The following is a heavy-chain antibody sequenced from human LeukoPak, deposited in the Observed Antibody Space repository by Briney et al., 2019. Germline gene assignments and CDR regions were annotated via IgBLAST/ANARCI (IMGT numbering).Heavy chain of an antibody. D-gene: IGHD2-2*01. Sequence: GGSLRLSCATFGFVFRDYGIHWVRQAPGKGLEWVAFIRYDGSDPNYPDSVKGRFTISRDNSKNMVQLQMNSLRVEDTAVYYCAQDRFCSSDSCSFGTTWFDPWGQGTLVTVSS. CDR3: AQDRFCSSDSCSFGTTWFDP. CDR2: IRYDGSDP. V-gene: IGHV3-30*02. J-gene: IGHJ5*02. CDR1: GFVFRDYG.